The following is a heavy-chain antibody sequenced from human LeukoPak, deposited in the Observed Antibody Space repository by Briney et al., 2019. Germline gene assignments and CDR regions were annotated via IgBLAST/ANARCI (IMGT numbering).Heavy chain of an antibody. CDR3: TSPGGDGYHPDY. CDR2: TSYDGNGK. J-gene: IGHJ4*02. V-gene: IGHV3-30*03. D-gene: IGHD5-24*01. CDR1: GFTFSSFG. Sequence: PGRSLRLSCAASGFTFSSFGMHWVRQAPGKGLEWVTVTSYDGNGKYYADSVKGRFTISRDDAKNSLYLQMNSLRAEDTAVYYCTSPGGDGYHPDYWGQGTLVTVSS.